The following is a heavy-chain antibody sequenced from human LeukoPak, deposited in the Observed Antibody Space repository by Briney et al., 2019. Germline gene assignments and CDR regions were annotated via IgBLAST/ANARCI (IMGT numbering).Heavy chain of an antibody. J-gene: IGHJ4*02. V-gene: IGHV1-18*04. CDR2: ISAYNGNT. Sequence: GASVKVSCKASGYTFTSYGISWVRRAPGQGLEWMGWISAYNGNTNYAQKLQGRVTMTTDTSTSTAYMELRSLRSDDTAVYYCARGGHGITMVRGDFDYWGQGTLDTVSS. CDR1: GYTFTSYG. CDR3: ARGGHGITMVRGDFDY. D-gene: IGHD3-10*01.